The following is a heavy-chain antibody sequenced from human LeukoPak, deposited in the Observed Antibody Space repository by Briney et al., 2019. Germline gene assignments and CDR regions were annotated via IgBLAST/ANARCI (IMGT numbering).Heavy chain of an antibody. Sequence: SETLSLTRTVSGGSISTSSYYWGWVRQPPGKGLEWIGNIFYSGSTYYSPSLKSRVTISVDTSKNQFSLKLSSVTAADTAVYYCAREDGGQLWLAFGYYYYMDVWGKGTTVTVSS. J-gene: IGHJ6*03. CDR3: AREDGGQLWLAFGYYYYMDV. V-gene: IGHV4-39*07. CDR2: IFYSGST. CDR1: GGSISTSSYY. D-gene: IGHD5-18*01.